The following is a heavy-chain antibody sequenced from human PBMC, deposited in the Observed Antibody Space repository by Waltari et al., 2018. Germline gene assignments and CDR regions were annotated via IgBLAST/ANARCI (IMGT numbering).Heavy chain of an antibody. CDR1: GFTFSNLA. V-gene: IGHV3-23*01. D-gene: IGHD4-17*01. J-gene: IGHJ4*02. CDR2: LNTNGGST. Sequence: EVQLLESGGGLVQPGGSLRLSCAASGFTFSNLAMTWVRQAPGKGLEWVASLNTNGGSTYHADSVMGRFTISRDNSRNTAYLQMNSLRADDTAIYFCARVPSHDYGPPFHFDEWGQGTLVTVSS. CDR3: ARVPSHDYGPPFHFDE.